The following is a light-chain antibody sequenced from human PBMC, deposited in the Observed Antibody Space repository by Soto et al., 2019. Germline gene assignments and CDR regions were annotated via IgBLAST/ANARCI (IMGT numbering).Light chain of an antibody. V-gene: IGKV3-20*01. CDR3: QQYGGSPPYT. J-gene: IGKJ2*01. CDR2: SAS. Sequence: EIVLTQSPGTLSLSPGERATLSCRASQSVSSNYLTWYQQRPGQAPRLLIYSASSRATGIPDRFSGSGSGADFTLTISRLEPEDSAVYYCQQYGGSPPYTFGQGTKLEIK. CDR1: QSVSSNY.